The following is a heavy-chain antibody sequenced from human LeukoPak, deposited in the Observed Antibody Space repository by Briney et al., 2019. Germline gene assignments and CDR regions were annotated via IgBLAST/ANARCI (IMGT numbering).Heavy chain of an antibody. CDR1: GFTFSSYA. J-gene: IGHJ1*01. Sequence: GSLRLSCAASGFTFSSYAMTWVRQAPGKGLEWVSTISGGSENTYYTDSVKGRFTISRDNSKNTLYLQMSSLRVEDTAVYYCSKDNYFLHWGQGTLVTVSS. V-gene: IGHV3-23*01. CDR3: SKDNYFLH. CDR2: ISGGSENT.